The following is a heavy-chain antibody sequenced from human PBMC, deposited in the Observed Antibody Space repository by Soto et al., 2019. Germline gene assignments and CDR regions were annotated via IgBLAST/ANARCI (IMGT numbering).Heavy chain of an antibody. Sequence: SETLSLTCTVSGGSISSGGYYWSWIRQHPGKGLEWIGYIYYSGSTYYNPSLKSRVTISVDTSKNQFSLKLSSVTAADTAVYYCASLGKTTVTVEYFQHWGQGTLVTVSS. CDR3: ASLGKTTVTVEYFQH. J-gene: IGHJ1*01. V-gene: IGHV4-31*03. D-gene: IGHD4-17*01. CDR2: IYYSGST. CDR1: GGSISSGGYY.